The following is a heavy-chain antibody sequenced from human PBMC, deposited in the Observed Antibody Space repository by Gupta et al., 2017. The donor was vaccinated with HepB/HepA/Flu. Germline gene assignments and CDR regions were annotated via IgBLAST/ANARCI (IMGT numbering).Heavy chain of an antibody. V-gene: IGHV1-3*01. Sequence: QVQLVHSGAEVKKPGASVTVSCKGSGYSFSNYDIHWVSQAPGQRLQWMGWINAGNGKTGYSQKYQGRVTIARDTSASTVYMELSSLTSEDTAVYYCARERTAATDPFDVWGQGTMVTVSS. CDR1: GYSFSNYD. D-gene: IGHD6-25*01. CDR2: INAGNGKT. CDR3: ARERTAATDPFDV. J-gene: IGHJ3*01.